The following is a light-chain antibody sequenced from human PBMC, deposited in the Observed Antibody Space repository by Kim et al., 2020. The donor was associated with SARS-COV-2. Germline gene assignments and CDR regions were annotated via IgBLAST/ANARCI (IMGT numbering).Light chain of an antibody. CDR3: QQYYNWPLT. V-gene: IGKV3-15*01. J-gene: IGKJ4*01. CDR1: QSVSFN. CDR2: GAA. Sequence: VSRGEGATLSCRANQSVSFNLAWYQQKSGQSPRLLIYGAATRATGISDRFSGRGSGTEFTLTITSLQSEDFAVYYCQQYYNWPLTFGGGTKVDIK.